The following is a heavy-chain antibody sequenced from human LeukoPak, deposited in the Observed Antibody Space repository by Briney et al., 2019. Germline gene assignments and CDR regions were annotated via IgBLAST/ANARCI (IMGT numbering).Heavy chain of an antibody. CDR3: VIGVGWQPDY. V-gene: IGHV4-59*02. CDR2: IYKIGTT. CDR1: GDYVTGYY. J-gene: IGHJ4*02. D-gene: IGHD2-15*01. Sequence: IPSETLSLTCTVFGDYVTGYYFNWFRQPPGKGLEWIGHIYKIGTTNYNPSLKSRLTISPDTSKNQFSLKLRSVTAADTAVYYCVIGVGWQPDYWGQGALVTVSS.